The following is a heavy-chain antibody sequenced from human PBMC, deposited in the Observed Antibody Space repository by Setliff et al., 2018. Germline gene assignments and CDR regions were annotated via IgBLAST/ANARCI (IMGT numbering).Heavy chain of an antibody. D-gene: IGHD3-22*01. CDR3: ARGRRITMIVVDYYFDY. V-gene: IGHV4-59*08. Sequence: SETLSLTCTVSGGSVSPYFWSWIRQPPGKGLEWIGYIYHNGNTNYNPSLKSRVSISADTSINHFPLRMTTLSAADTAVYYCARGRRITMIVVDYYFDYWGQGTLVTVSS. CDR2: IYHNGNT. J-gene: IGHJ4*02. CDR1: GGSVSPYF.